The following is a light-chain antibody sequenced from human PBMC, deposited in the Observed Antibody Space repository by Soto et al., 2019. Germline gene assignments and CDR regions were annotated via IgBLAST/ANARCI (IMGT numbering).Light chain of an antibody. CDR2: GAS. CDR3: QQYGSSLYT. J-gene: IGKJ2*01. CDR1: QSVSSSY. Sequence: EIVLTQSPGTLSLSPGERATLCCRASQSVSSSYLAWYQQKPGQAPRLLIYGASSRATGIPDRFSGSGSGTDFTLTISRLEPEDFAVYYCQQYGSSLYTFGQGTKLEFK. V-gene: IGKV3-20*01.